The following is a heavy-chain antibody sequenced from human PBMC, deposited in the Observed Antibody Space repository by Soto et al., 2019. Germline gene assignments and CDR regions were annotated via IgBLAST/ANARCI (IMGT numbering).Heavy chain of an antibody. CDR3: ARGFGSSWYYFDY. J-gene: IGHJ4*02. D-gene: IGHD6-13*01. V-gene: IGHV4-4*07. CDR1: GGSFSNYY. Sequence: QLLASGPGLVKPSETLSLTCTVSGGSFSNYYWSWIRQPAGKGLEWIGRIYYSGSTNYNPSLKSRVTMSLDTSKNQFSLKVSSVTAADTAVYFCARGFGSSWYYFDYWGRGTLVTVSS. CDR2: IYYSGST.